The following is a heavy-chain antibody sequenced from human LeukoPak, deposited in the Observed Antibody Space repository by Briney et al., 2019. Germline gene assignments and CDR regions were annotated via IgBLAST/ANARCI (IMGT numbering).Heavy chain of an antibody. Sequence: GGSLRLSCAASGFTFSSNWMSWVRQAPGKGLEWVANIKEDGSEKYYVDSLKGRFTISRNNAKNSLYLQMDSLSAEDTAVYYCARDRTYGLGSYYRGNWYFDLWGRGTLVTVSS. V-gene: IGHV3-7*01. CDR3: ARDRTYGLGSYYRGNWYFDL. CDR1: GFTFSSNW. J-gene: IGHJ2*01. CDR2: IKEDGSEK. D-gene: IGHD3-10*01.